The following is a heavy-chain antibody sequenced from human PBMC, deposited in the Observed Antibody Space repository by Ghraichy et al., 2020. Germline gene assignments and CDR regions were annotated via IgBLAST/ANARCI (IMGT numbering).Heavy chain of an antibody. Sequence: ASVKVSCKASGYTFTGYYMHWVRQAPGQGLEWMGWINPNSGGTNYAQKFQGRVTMTRDTSISTAYMELSRLRSDDTAVYYCASYRKRRDATHESMWYYYYYYGMDVWGQGTTVTVSS. CDR1: GYTFTGYY. J-gene: IGHJ6*02. CDR3: ASYRKRRDATHESMWYYYYYYGMDV. D-gene: IGHD1-14*01. CDR2: INPNSGGT. V-gene: IGHV1-2*02.